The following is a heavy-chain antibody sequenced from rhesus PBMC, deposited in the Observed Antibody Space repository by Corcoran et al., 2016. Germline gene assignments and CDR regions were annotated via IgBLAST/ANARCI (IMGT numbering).Heavy chain of an antibody. Sequence: QVQLQESGPGLVKPSETLSLTCAVSGGSFSSYWWSWIRQTPGKGLGWIWEINGNSRSPNYNPSLKSRGNISKDASKNQSSRKLSSVTAADTAVYYCVRYRGWNNVDYWVHGVLVTVSS. J-gene: IGHJ4*01. CDR2: INGNSRSP. CDR1: GGSFSSYW. D-gene: IGHD1-20*01. V-gene: IGHV4-80*01. CDR3: VRYRGWNNVDY.